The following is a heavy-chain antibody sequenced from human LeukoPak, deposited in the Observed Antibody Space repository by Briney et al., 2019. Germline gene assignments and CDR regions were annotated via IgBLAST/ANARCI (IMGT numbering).Heavy chain of an antibody. Sequence: SETLSLTCAVYGGSFSGYSWSWIRQPPGKGLEWIGEINHSGSTNYNPSLKSRVTISVDTSKNQFSLKLSSVTAADTAVYYCKTNVVVAAGSGIDYWGQGTLVTVSS. V-gene: IGHV4-34*01. CDR2: INHSGST. J-gene: IGHJ4*02. CDR1: GGSFSGYS. CDR3: KTNVVVAAGSGIDY. D-gene: IGHD6-13*01.